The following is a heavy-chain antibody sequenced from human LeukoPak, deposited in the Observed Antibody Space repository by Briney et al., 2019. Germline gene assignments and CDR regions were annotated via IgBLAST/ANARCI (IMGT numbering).Heavy chain of an antibody. D-gene: IGHD3-10*01. CDR3: AKVPYSDYGSGRPPFMDA. CDR1: GFTFSNYA. J-gene: IGHJ6*02. CDR2: ISGSGDST. V-gene: IGHV3-23*01. Sequence: PGGSLRLSCAASGFTFSNYAMSWVRQAPGKGLEGVSTISGSGDSTYYADSVKGRLTISSDNFKNTLHLQMNSLRAEDTALYYCAKVPYSDYGSGRPPFMDAWGQGTTVTVSS.